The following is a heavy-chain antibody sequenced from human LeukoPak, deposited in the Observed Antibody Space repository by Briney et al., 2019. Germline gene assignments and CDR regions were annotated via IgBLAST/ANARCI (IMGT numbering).Heavy chain of an antibody. D-gene: IGHD3-3*01. V-gene: IGHV3-23*01. CDR3: AKDSYYDFWSGYSYYFDY. CDR1: GFTFSSYW. Sequence: GGSLRLSCAASGFTFSSYWMSWVRQAPGKGLEWVSGISGSGGSTYYADSVKGRFAISRDNSKNTLYLQMNSLRAEDTAVYYCAKDSYYDFWSGYSYYFDYWGQGTLVTVSS. J-gene: IGHJ4*02. CDR2: ISGSGGST.